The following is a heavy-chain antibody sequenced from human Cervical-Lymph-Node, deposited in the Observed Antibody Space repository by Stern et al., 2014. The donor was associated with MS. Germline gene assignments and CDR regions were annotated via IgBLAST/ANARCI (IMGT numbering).Heavy chain of an antibody. CDR3: ARDRGGSYSDY. V-gene: IGHV3-21*01. CDR2: ISSSSSYI. D-gene: IGHD1-26*01. CDR1: GFTFSSYS. Sequence: EVQLVESGGGLVKPGGSLRLSCAASGFTFSSYSMNWVRQAPGQGLEWVSSISSSSSYIYYADSVKGRFTISRDNAKNSLYLQMNSLRAEDTAVYYCARDRGGSYSDYWGQGTLVTVSS. J-gene: IGHJ4*02.